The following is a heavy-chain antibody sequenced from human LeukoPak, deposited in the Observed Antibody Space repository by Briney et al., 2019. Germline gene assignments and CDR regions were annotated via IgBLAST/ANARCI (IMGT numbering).Heavy chain of an antibody. CDR3: AKGGVVVPAALDY. J-gene: IGHJ4*02. V-gene: IGHV3-9*03. Sequence: GRSLRLSRAASGFTFDDYAMHWVRQAPGKGLEWVSGISWNSGSIGYADSVKGRFTISRDNAKNSLYLQMNSLRAEDMALYYCAKGGVVVPAALDYWGQGTLVTVSS. CDR2: ISWNSGSI. D-gene: IGHD2-2*01. CDR1: GFTFDDYA.